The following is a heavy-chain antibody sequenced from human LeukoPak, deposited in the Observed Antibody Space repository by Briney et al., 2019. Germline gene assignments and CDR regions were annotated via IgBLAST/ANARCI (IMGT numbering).Heavy chain of an antibody. J-gene: IGHJ5*02. CDR3: ARGYIVVVVAATLFDP. V-gene: IGHV4-34*01. Sequence: PGGSLRLSCLASGFTFRDYYMTWIRQAPGKGLEWIGEINHSGSTNYNPSLKSRVTISVDTSKNQFSLKLSSVTAADTAVYYCARGYIVVVVAATLFDPWGQGTLVTVSS. CDR1: GFTFRDYY. CDR2: INHSGST. D-gene: IGHD2-15*01.